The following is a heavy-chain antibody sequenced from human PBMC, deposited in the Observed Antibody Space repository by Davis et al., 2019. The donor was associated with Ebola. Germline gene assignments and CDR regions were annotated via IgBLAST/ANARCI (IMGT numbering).Heavy chain of an antibody. Sequence: ASVKVSCKASGYTFTTYYIHWVRQATGQGLEWMGIINPTGGSTFYAQKFQGRVTMTRDTSTSTVYMELSSLRSEDTAVYYCARFRTYYYVTREGAFDIWGQGTMVTVSS. CDR1: GYTFTTYY. D-gene: IGHD3-10*02. V-gene: IGHV1-46*01. J-gene: IGHJ3*02. CDR3: ARFRTYYYVTREGAFDI. CDR2: INPTGGST.